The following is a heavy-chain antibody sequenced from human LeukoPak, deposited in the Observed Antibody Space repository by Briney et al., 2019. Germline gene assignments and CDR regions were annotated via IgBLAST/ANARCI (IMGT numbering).Heavy chain of an antibody. D-gene: IGHD3-10*01. Sequence: SETLSLTCTVSGGSISSSSYYWGWIRQPPGKGLEWIGSIYYSGSTYCNPSLKSRGTISVDTSKNQFSLKLSSVTAADTAVYYCARLVTMVRGVIEYWGQGTLVTVSS. V-gene: IGHV4-39*01. CDR3: ARLVTMVRGVIEY. J-gene: IGHJ4*02. CDR2: IYYSGST. CDR1: GGSISSSSYY.